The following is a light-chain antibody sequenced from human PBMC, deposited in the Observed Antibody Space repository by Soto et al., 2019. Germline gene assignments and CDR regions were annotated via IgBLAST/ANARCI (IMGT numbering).Light chain of an antibody. CDR1: QSISSNY. CDR3: EQYGSSPG. J-gene: IGKJ5*01. V-gene: IGKV3-20*01. CDR2: GAS. Sequence: EIVLTQSPGTLSLSPGERATVSCRASQSISSNYLAWYQQTPGQTPRLLIYGASSRATGIPDSFSGSGSGTDFTLTISRLEPEDFAVYYCEQYGSSPGFGQGTRLEIK.